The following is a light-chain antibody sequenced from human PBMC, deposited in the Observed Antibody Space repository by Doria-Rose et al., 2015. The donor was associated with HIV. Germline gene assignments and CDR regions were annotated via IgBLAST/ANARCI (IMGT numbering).Light chain of an antibody. Sequence: TQSPGTLSLSPGERATLSCRASQSFSSTYLAWYQQKPGQAPSLLIYDGSTRATGIPDRFSASGSGTDFTLTINRLEPEEFALYYCHQYGTSWTFGQGTKVE. V-gene: IGKV3-20*01. CDR1: QSFSSTY. J-gene: IGKJ1*01. CDR3: HQYGTSWT. CDR2: DGS.